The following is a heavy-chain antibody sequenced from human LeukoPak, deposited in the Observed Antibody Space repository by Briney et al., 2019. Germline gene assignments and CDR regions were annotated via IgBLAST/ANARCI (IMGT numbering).Heavy chain of an antibody. CDR2: IYTSGST. D-gene: IGHD6-6*01. V-gene: IGHV4-4*07. J-gene: IGHJ4*02. Sequence: SETLSLTCTVCGGSISSYYWSWIRQPAGKGLEWIGRIYTSGSTNYNPSLKSRVTISVDTSKNQFSLKLSSVTAADTAVYYCARGVAARPLLVDGDYFDYWGQGTLVTVSS. CDR3: ARGVAARPLLVDGDYFDY. CDR1: GGSISSYY.